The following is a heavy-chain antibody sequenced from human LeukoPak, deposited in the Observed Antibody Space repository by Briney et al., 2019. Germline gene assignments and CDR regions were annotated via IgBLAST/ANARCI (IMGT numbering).Heavy chain of an antibody. CDR3: VRVKGSYFDY. D-gene: IGHD2-15*01. Sequence: PGGSLRLSCTASGFPLSSYSMNWIRQAPGKGLEWISYISASGSAIYYVDSVKGRVTASRDNARNSLFLQMDSPRAEDTAVYYCVRVKGSYFDYWGPGTLVTVPS. V-gene: IGHV3-48*01. CDR1: GFPLSSYS. CDR2: ISASGSAI. J-gene: IGHJ4*02.